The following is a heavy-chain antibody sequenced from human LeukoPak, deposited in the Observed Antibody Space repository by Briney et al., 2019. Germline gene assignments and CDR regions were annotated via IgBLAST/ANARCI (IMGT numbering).Heavy chain of an antibody. CDR2: ISAYNGNT. V-gene: IGHV1-18*01. J-gene: IGHJ4*02. CDR3: ARDRDYGDYNTQDLFVY. Sequence: ASVEVSCKASGYTFTNFGINWVRQAPGQGLEWMGWISAYNGNTNYAQRLQGRVTMTTDTSTSTAYMELRSLRSDDTAVYYCARDRDYGDYNTQDLFVYWGQGTLVTVSS. D-gene: IGHD4-17*01. CDR1: GYTFTNFG.